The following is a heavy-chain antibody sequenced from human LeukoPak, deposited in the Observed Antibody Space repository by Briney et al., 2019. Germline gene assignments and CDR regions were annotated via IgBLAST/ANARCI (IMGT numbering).Heavy chain of an antibody. Sequence: PSQTLSLTCTVSGGSISSGDYYWSWIRQPPGKGLEWIGYIYYSGSTYYNPSLKSRVTISVDTSKNQFSLKLSSVTAADTAVYYCARGRDSSGYYQSVPFDYWGQGTLVTVSS. CDR2: IYYSGST. J-gene: IGHJ4*02. CDR1: GGSISSGDYY. V-gene: IGHV4-31*03. D-gene: IGHD3-22*01. CDR3: ARGRDSSGYYQSVPFDY.